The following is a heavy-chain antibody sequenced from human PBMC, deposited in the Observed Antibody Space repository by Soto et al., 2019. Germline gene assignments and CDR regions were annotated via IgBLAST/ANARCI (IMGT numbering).Heavy chain of an antibody. Sequence: GASVKVSCKASGGTFSSYAISWVRQAPGQGLEWMGGIIPIFGTANYAQKFQGRVTITADESTSTAYMELSSLRSEDTAVYYCARDVDTAMDYYYYGMDVWGQGTTVTVSS. V-gene: IGHV1-69*13. CDR2: IIPIFGTA. CDR3: ARDVDTAMDYYYYGMDV. CDR1: GGTFSSYA. D-gene: IGHD5-18*01. J-gene: IGHJ6*02.